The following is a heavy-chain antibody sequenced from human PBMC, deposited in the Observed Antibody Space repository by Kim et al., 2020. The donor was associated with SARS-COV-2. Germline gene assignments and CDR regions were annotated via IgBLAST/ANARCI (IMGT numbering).Heavy chain of an antibody. CDR1: GGTFSSYA. V-gene: IGHV1-69*13. Sequence: SVKVSCKASGGTFSSYAISWVRQAPGQGLEWMGGIIPIFGTANYAQKFQGRVTITADESTSTAYMELSSLRSEDTAVYYCAGGYYGSGSYYNSGTTPYYYYGMDVWGQGTTVTVSS. J-gene: IGHJ6*02. CDR2: IIPIFGTA. CDR3: AGGYYGSGSYYNSGTTPYYYYGMDV. D-gene: IGHD3-10*01.